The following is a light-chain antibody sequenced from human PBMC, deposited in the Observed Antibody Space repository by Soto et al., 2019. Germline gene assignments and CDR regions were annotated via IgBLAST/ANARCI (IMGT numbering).Light chain of an antibody. CDR2: GAC. J-gene: IGKJ2*01. CDR1: QSVSSSY. Sequence: EIVLTQSPGTLSLSPGERATLSCRASQSVSSSYLAWYQQKPGQAPRLLIYGACSRAPGIPDRFSGSGSGTGFTLTISRMKLEDVAVYYCQQYGSSPPMYTFGQGTKLEIK. CDR3: QQYGSSPPMYT. V-gene: IGKV3-20*01.